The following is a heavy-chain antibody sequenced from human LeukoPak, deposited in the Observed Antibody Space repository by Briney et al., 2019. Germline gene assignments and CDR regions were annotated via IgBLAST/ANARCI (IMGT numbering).Heavy chain of an antibody. CDR2: INHSGST. D-gene: IGHD2-2*01. J-gene: IGHJ6*04. CDR1: AGSFSGYY. CDR3: AREGTAAPYGMDV. V-gene: IGHV4-34*01. Sequence: SETLSLTCAVYAGSFSGYYWSWIRQPPGKGLEWIGEINHSGSTNYNPSLKSRVTISVDTSKNQFSLKLSSVTAADTAVYYCAREGTAAPYGMDVWGKGTTVTVSS.